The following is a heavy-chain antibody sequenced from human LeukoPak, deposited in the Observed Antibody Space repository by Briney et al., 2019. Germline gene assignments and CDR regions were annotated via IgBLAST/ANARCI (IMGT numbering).Heavy chain of an antibody. CDR3: AKDPTTTSWPGFFDY. CDR2: IRYDGSNK. D-gene: IGHD1-14*01. CDR1: GFTFSSYG. Sequence: PGGSLRLSCAASGFTFSSYGMHWVRQAPGKGLEWVAFIRYDGSNKYYADSVKGRFTISRDNSKNTLYLQMNSLRAEDTAVYYCAKDPTTTSWPGFFDYWGQGTLVTVSS. V-gene: IGHV3-30*02. J-gene: IGHJ4*02.